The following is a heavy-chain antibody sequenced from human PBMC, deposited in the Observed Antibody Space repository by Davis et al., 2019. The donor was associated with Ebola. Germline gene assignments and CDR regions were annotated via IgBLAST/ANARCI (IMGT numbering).Heavy chain of an antibody. CDR2: IKHDGSTK. J-gene: IGHJ4*02. CDR1: GLTFSSYW. Sequence: PGGSLRPSCAASGLTFSSYWMNWVRQAPGQGLEWEDAIKHDGSTKSYLDSVKGRFTTSRDNAKNSLYLQMNSLRAEDTDVYYCARDRGHCSYDYWGQGTLVTVSS. D-gene: IGHD2-21*02. CDR3: ARDRGHCSYDY. V-gene: IGHV3-7*01.